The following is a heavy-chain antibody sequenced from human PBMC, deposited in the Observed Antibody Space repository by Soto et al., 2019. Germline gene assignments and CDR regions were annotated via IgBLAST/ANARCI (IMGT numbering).Heavy chain of an antibody. V-gene: IGHV4-59*08. CDR1: GGSISSYY. D-gene: IGHD2-15*01. J-gene: IGHJ4*02. Sequence: QVQLQESGPGLVKPSETLSLTCTVSGGSISSYYWSWIRQPPGKGLEWIGYIYYSGSTNYNPSLKSRVTISVDTSKNQFSPKLSSVTAADTAVYYCARRGSGGFFDYWGQGTLVTVSS. CDR3: ARRGSGGFFDY. CDR2: IYYSGST.